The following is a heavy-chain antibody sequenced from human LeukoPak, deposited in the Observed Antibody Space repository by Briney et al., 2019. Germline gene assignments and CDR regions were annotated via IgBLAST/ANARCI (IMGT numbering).Heavy chain of an antibody. CDR2: IVVGSGNT. V-gene: IGHV1-58*02. Sequence: SVKVSYKASGFTFTSSAMQWVRQARGQRLEWIGWIVVGSGNTNYAQKFQERVTITRDMSTSTAYMELSSLRSEDTAVYYCAAGHLRSGAFDIWGQGTMVTVSS. CDR1: GFTFTSSA. CDR3: AAGHLRSGAFDI. J-gene: IGHJ3*02.